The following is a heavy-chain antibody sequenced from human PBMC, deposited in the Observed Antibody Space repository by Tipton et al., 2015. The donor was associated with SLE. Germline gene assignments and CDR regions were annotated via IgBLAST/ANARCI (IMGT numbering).Heavy chain of an antibody. CDR3: ARRRFQSASDY. CDR1: GGSLRSSY. V-gene: IGHV4-4*07. D-gene: IGHD2-21*01. J-gene: IGHJ4*02. Sequence: GLVKPSETLSLTCTVSGGSLRSSYWSWIRQSAGKGLEYIGRVYTSGTTNYNPSLKSRVTLSVDTAKNQFSLSLKSVTAADTAVYYCARRRFQSASDYWGQGTLVSVSS. CDR2: VYTSGTT.